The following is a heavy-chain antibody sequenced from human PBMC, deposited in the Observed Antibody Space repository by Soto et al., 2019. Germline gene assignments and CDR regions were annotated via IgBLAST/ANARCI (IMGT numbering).Heavy chain of an antibody. V-gene: IGHV1-18*01. CDR1: GYTFTNYG. D-gene: IGHD4-17*01. CDR3: ARADHGRAPRGGNWFDP. Sequence: QVHLVQSGGEVKKPGASVKVSCKASGYTFTNYGVAWVRQAPGQGLEWMGWTSAYTLNTNYAQKFQGRVTVTTDTSTSTAYMELRSLRPHDTAVYYCARADHGRAPRGGNWFDPWGQGTLVTVSS. J-gene: IGHJ5*02. CDR2: TSAYTLNT.